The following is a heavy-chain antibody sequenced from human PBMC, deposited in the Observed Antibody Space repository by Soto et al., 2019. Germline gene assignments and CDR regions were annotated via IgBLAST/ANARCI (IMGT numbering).Heavy chain of an antibody. CDR3: ARSPGITGPRASQYAMDV. CDR2: IIPIFGTP. CDR1: GDTFSTFA. Sequence: SVKVSCKASGDTFSTFAISWVRQAPGQGLEWMGGIIPIFGTPDYAQHFPGRVTISADESTKTAYLELSSLRPEDTAVYYCARSPGITGPRASQYAMDVWGQGTTVTVSS. D-gene: IGHD1-20*01. V-gene: IGHV1-69*13. J-gene: IGHJ6*02.